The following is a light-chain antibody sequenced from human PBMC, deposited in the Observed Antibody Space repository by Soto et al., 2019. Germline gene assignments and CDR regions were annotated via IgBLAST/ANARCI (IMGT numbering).Light chain of an antibody. CDR1: SSDVGAYNY. Sequence: QSALTQPPSASGSPGQSVTISCTGTSSDVGAYNYVSWYQQHPGKAPKLMIYDVSKRPSGVPYRFSGSKSGNAASLTVSGLQAEDEADYYCCSYAGSSTYVFGAGTKLTVL. CDR2: DVS. V-gene: IGLV2-8*01. J-gene: IGLJ1*01. CDR3: CSYAGSSTYV.